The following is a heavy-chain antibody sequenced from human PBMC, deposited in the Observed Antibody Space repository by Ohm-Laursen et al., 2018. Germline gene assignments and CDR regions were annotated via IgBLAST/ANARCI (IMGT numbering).Heavy chain of an antibody. D-gene: IGHD3-3*01. CDR3: AKDTTHRITIFGVVIIGPTGMDV. V-gene: IGHV3-9*01. CDR2: ISWNSGSI. J-gene: IGHJ6*02. Sequence: SLRLSCAASGFTFDDYAMHWVRQAPGKGLEWVSGISWNSGSIGYADSVKGRFTISRDNAKNSLYLQMNSLRAEDTALYYCAKDTTHRITIFGVVIIGPTGMDVWGQETTVTVSS. CDR1: GFTFDDYA.